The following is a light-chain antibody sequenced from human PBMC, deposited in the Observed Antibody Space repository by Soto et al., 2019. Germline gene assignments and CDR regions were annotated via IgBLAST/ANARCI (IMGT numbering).Light chain of an antibody. V-gene: IGKV3-11*01. Sequence: EIVLTQSPATLSLSPGERATLSCRASQSVSSYLAWYQQKPGQAPRLLIYDASNRATGIPARFSGSGSGTDFTLTISSLEHEDFAVYYCQQRSNWPLYTFGQGTQLAIK. J-gene: IGKJ2*01. CDR1: QSVSSY. CDR3: QQRSNWPLYT. CDR2: DAS.